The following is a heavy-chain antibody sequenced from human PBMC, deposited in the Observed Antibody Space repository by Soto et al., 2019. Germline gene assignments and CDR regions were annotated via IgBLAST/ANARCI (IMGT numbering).Heavy chain of an antibody. CDR3: ARHGSS. V-gene: IGHV4-39*01. J-gene: IGHJ5*02. CDR1: GVPISGSSYY. CDR2: IYYSGQT. Sequence: RLPETLSLTCSVSGVPISGSSYYWGWIRQPPGKGLEWIGSIYYSGQTYYNPSLKSRVTISVDRSKNQFSLNLTSVTATDTAFYYCARHGSSWGQGTLVTVSS.